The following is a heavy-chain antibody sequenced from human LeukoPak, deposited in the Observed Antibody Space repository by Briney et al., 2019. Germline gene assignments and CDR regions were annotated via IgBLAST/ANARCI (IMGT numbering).Heavy chain of an antibody. J-gene: IGHJ5*02. Sequence: GGSLRLSCAASGFTFSSYSMNWFRKAPGKGLEWVSYISSSSSTIYYADSVKGRFTISRDNAKNSLYLQMNSLRAEDTAVYYCARESGYYGSGSYYKEGFDPWGQGTLVTVSS. CDR3: ARESGYYGSGSYYKEGFDP. V-gene: IGHV3-48*01. CDR2: ISSSSSTI. D-gene: IGHD3-10*01. CDR1: GFTFSSYS.